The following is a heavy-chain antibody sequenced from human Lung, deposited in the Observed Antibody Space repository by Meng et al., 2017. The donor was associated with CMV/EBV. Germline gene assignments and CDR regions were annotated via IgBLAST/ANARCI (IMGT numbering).Heavy chain of an antibody. CDR3: ARGYGPEGY. CDR2: INHNGST. V-gene: IGHV4-34*01. CDR1: GWSFSACY. D-gene: IGHD3-10*01. J-gene: IGHJ4*02. Sequence: LSLTCAVFGWSFSACYWDWIRQPPGKGLAWIGEINHNGSTNYNPSLKSRVTISVDTSKNQFSLKLRSVTAADTAVYYCARGYGPEGYWGQGTLVTVSS.